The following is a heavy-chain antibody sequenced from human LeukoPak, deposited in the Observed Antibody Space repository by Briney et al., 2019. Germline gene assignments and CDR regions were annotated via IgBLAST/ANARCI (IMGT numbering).Heavy chain of an antibody. CDR1: GFTFSSDS. CDR3: ARFYSNRNYYYYGMDV. CDR2: ISSSSSCI. V-gene: IGHV3-21*01. D-gene: IGHD4-11*01. J-gene: IGHJ6*02. Sequence: LGGSLRLSCAASGFTFSSDSMHWVRAAPGKGLGWVSSISSSSSCIYYADSVKGRFTISRDNAKTSLYLQMNSLRAEDTAVYYCARFYSNRNYYYYGMDVWGQGTTVTVSS.